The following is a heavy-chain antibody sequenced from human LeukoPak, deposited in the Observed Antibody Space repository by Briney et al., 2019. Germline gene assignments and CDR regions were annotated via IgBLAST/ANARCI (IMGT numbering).Heavy chain of an antibody. D-gene: IGHD1-26*01. Sequence: GRSLRLSCAASGFTFSSYAMHWVRQAPGKGLEWVAVISYDGSNKYYADSVKGRFTISRDNSKNTLYLQMNSLRAEGTAVYYCARDEMGATGFDYWGQGTLVTVSS. CDR3: ARDEMGATGFDY. V-gene: IGHV3-30-3*01. J-gene: IGHJ4*02. CDR1: GFTFSSYA. CDR2: ISYDGSNK.